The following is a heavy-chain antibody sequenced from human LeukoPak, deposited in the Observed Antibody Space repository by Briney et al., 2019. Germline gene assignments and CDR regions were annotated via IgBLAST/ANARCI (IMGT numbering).Heavy chain of an antibody. J-gene: IGHJ4*02. Sequence: GASVTVSFKASGYSFTNYGYSWVRQAPGQGLEWMGWISGYNGDTKFAQSVQDRVTMTIDKSTRTAYMEMKPLRSDDTATYFCAREWARNFDYWGQGTLVTVSS. V-gene: IGHV1-18*04. CDR1: GYSFTNYG. CDR2: ISGYNGDT. D-gene: IGHD1-26*01. CDR3: AREWARNFDY.